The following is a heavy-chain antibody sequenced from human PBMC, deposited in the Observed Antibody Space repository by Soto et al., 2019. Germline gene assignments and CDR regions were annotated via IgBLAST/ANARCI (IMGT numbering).Heavy chain of an antibody. D-gene: IGHD5-12*01. CDR3: ARTRGYSGYDRAPVDY. V-gene: IGHV4-31*03. J-gene: IGHJ4*02. CDR1: GGSISSGGYY. Sequence: AETLSITCTVSGGSISSGGYYWSWIRQHPGKGLEWIGYIYYSGSTYYNPSLKSRVTISVDTSKNQFSLKLSSVTAADTAVYYCARTRGYSGYDRAPVDYWGQGTLVTSPQ. CDR2: IYYSGST.